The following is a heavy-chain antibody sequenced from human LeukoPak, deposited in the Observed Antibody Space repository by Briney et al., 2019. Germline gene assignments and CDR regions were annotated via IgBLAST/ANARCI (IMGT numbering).Heavy chain of an antibody. J-gene: IGHJ6*02. Sequence: PGGSLRLSSAASGFTVSSNYMSWVRQAPGKGLEWVSVIYSGGSTYYADSVKGRFTISRDNSKNTPYLQMNSLRAEDTAVYYCARDKIVATPHYYYGMDVWGQGTTVTVSS. CDR3: ARDKIVATPHYYYGMDV. CDR2: IYSGGST. D-gene: IGHD5-12*01. V-gene: IGHV3-66*01. CDR1: GFTVSSNY.